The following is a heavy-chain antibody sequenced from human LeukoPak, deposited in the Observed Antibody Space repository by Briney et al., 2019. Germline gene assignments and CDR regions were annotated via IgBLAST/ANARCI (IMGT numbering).Heavy chain of an antibody. Sequence: SETLSLTCTVSGGSISSYYWSWIRQPAGKGLEWIGYIYYTGSTTYNPSLKSRVTISADTSKNQFSLKLSSVTAADTAVYYCASRKLGNDYWGQGTLVTVSS. V-gene: IGHV4-59*01. CDR2: IYYTGST. D-gene: IGHD7-27*01. CDR3: ASRKLGNDY. CDR1: GGSISSYY. J-gene: IGHJ4*02.